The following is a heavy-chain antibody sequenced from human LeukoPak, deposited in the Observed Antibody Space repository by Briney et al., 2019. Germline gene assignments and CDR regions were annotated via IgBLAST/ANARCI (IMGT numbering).Heavy chain of an antibody. V-gene: IGHV4-34*01. D-gene: IGHD3-22*01. CDR3: ARCLSNGPPGSYYYYYYMDV. J-gene: IGHJ6*03. CDR2: IYHSGST. Sequence: PSETLSLTCAVYGGSFSGYYWGWIRQPPGKGLEWIGNIYHSGSTFYNPSLKSRVTISVDTSKNQFSLKLSSVTAADTAVYYCARCLSNGPPGSYYYYYYMDVWGKGTTVTVSS. CDR1: GGSFSGYY.